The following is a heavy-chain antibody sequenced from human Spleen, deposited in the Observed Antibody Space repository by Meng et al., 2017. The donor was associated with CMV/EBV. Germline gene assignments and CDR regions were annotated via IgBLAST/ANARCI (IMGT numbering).Heavy chain of an antibody. CDR1: GFTFSSYA. Sequence: QVQLVESGGGVVQPGRSLRLSCAASGFTFSSYAMHWVRQAPGKGLEWVAVISYDGSNKYYADSVKGRFTISRDNSKNTLYLQMNSLRAEDTAVYYCAAFRASSGSYKYWGQGTLVTVSS. CDR3: AAFRASSGSYKY. V-gene: IGHV3-30-3*01. CDR2: ISYDGSNK. J-gene: IGHJ4*02. D-gene: IGHD1-26*01.